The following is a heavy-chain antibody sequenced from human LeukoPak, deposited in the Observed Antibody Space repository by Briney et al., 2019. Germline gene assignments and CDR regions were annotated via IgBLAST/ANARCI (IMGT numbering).Heavy chain of an antibody. Sequence: PGRSLRLSCAASGFTFSSYAMHWVRQAPGKGLEYVSAISSNGGSTYYANSVKGRFTISRDNSKNTLYLQMGSLRAEDMAVYYCAGDYGGNPGAFDIWGQGTMVTVSS. D-gene: IGHD4-23*01. J-gene: IGHJ3*02. CDR1: GFTFSSYA. CDR2: ISSNGGST. V-gene: IGHV3-64*01. CDR3: AGDYGGNPGAFDI.